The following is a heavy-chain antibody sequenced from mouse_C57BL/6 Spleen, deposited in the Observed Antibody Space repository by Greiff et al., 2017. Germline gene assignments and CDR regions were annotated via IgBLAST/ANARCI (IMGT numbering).Heavy chain of an antibody. Sequence: QVQLQQPGAELVMPGASVKLSCKASGYTFTSYWMHWVKQRPGQGLEWIGEIDPSDSYTNYNQKFKGKSTLTVDKSSSTAYMQLSSLTSEDSAVYYCARSYYSNYFDYWCQGTTLTVSS. V-gene: IGHV1-69*01. CDR1: GYTFTSYW. D-gene: IGHD2-5*01. CDR2: IDPSDSYT. CDR3: ARSYYSNYFDY. J-gene: IGHJ2*01.